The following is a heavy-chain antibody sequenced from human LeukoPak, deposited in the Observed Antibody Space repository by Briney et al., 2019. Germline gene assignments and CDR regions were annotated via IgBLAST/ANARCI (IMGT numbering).Heavy chain of an antibody. CDR1: GFTFSSYN. V-gene: IGHV3-48*01. Sequence: PGGSLRLSCAASGFTFSSYNMNWVRQAPGKGLEWVSYISSSSRTIYYADSVKGRFTISRDNAKNSLYLQMNSLRAEDTAVYYCARDRSGDDDFWGGYYTNYFDPWGQGTLVTVSS. J-gene: IGHJ5*02. CDR3: ARDRSGDDDFWGGYYTNYFDP. D-gene: IGHD3-3*01. CDR2: ISSSSRTI.